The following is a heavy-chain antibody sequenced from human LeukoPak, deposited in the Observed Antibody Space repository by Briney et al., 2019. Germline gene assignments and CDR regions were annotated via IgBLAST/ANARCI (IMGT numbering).Heavy chain of an antibody. CDR2: INTDGSAT. Sequence: PGGSLRLSCTVSGFTFSSYWMHWVRQAPGMGLVWVSRINTDGSATIYADSVRGRFTISRDNAKNTLYLQMSGLRVDDTAVYHCASDSPYYGMDVWGQGTTVTVSS. CDR1: GFTFSSYW. CDR3: ASDSPYYGMDV. J-gene: IGHJ6*02. V-gene: IGHV3-74*01.